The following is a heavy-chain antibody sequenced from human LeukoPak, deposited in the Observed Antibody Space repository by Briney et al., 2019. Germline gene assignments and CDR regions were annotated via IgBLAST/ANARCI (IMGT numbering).Heavy chain of an antibody. V-gene: IGHV4-59*01. CDR2: IYYSGST. CDR1: GGCISSYY. CDR3: AREGYYYGSGRDSNYYYYYGMDV. J-gene: IGHJ6*02. D-gene: IGHD3-10*01. Sequence: SETLSLTCTVSGGCISSYYWSWIRQPPGKGLEWIGYIYYSGSTNYNPSLKSRVTISVDTSKNQFSLKLSSVTAADTAVYYCAREGYYYGSGRDSNYYYYYGMDVWGQGTTVTVSS.